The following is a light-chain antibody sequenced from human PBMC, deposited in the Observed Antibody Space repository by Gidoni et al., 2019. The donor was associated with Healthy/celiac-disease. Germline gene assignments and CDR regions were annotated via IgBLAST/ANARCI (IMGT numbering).Light chain of an antibody. CDR1: ALPKKY. J-gene: IGLJ3*02. V-gene: IGLV3-10*01. CDR3: YSTDSSGRV. CDR2: EDS. Sequence: SYELTQPPSVSVSPGQTARITFSGDALPKKYAYWYQQKSGQAPVLVIYEDSKRPSGIPERFSGSSSGTMATLTISGAQVEDEADYYCYSTDSSGRVFGGGTKLTVL.